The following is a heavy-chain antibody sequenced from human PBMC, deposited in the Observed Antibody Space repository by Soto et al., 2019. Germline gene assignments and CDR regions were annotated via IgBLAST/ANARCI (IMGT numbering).Heavy chain of an antibody. J-gene: IGHJ5*01. CDR1: GGSISSSSFY. Sequence: SETLSLTCTVSGGSISSSSFYWAWIRQSPGKGLEWIASIYYSGSTSYNPSLLSRVSTSVDTSKNQFSLKLSYVTAADTAVYYCARLGGGLYTSAWYRIDSWGQGTLVTVSS. V-gene: IGHV4-39*01. D-gene: IGHD6-19*01. CDR3: ARLGGGLYTSAWYRIDS. CDR2: IYYSGST.